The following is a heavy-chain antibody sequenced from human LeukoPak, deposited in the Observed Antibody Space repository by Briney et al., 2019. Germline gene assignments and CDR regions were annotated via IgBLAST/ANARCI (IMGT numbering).Heavy chain of an antibody. CDR3: APGAGDY. D-gene: IGHD6-19*01. CDR1: GFTFSSYW. V-gene: IGHV3-74*01. Sequence: GGSLRLSCAASGFTFSSYWMHWVRQAPGKGLVWVSRIRSDGNYTSYADSVKGRLSVSRDNAKNSLYLQMNSLRAEDTAVYYCAPGAGDYWGQGTLVTVSS. J-gene: IGHJ4*02. CDR2: IRSDGNYT.